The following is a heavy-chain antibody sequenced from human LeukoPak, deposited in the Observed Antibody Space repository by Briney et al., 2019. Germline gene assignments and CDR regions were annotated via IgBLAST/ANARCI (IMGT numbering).Heavy chain of an antibody. CDR2: ISYDGSNK. J-gene: IGHJ4*02. Sequence: GGSLRLSCAASGFTFISYAMHWVRQAPGKGLEWVAVISYDGSNKYYADSVEGRFTISRDNSKNTLYLQMNSLRAEDTAVYYCARDNGGFDYWSQGTLVTVSS. V-gene: IGHV3-30*04. CDR1: GFTFISYA. D-gene: IGHD3-10*01. CDR3: ARDNGGFDY.